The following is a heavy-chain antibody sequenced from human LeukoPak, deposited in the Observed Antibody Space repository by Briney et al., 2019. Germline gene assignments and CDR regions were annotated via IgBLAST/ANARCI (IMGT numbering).Heavy chain of an antibody. D-gene: IGHD3-10*01. CDR3: ARTMVRGVTYFDY. CDR2: IYPGDSDT. Sequence: PGESLKISCKGSGYSFTTYWIAWVRQMPGKGLEWMGIIYPGDSDTRYSPSFQGQVTISADKSISTAYLQWSSLKASDTAVYYCARTMVRGVTYFDYWGQGTLVTVSS. V-gene: IGHV5-51*01. CDR1: GYSFTTYW. J-gene: IGHJ4*02.